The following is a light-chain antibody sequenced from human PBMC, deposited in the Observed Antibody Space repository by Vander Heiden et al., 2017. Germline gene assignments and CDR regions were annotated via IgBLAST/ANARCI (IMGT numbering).Light chain of an antibody. Sequence: DIQMTQSPSSRFASVGDRATSTCRPSQSISSYLYWCKQKPEKAPKLLIFDASSSRSGVSSRFSGSGSGTDFTLTISSLQPEDFATYYCQQSYSTPLTFGPGTKVDIK. J-gene: IGKJ3*01. CDR2: DAS. CDR3: QQSYSTPLT. CDR1: QSISSY. V-gene: IGKV1-39*01.